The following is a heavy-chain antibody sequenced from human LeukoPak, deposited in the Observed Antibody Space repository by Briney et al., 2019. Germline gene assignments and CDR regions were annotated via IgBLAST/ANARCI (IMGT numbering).Heavy chain of an antibody. CDR3: ARGADILTGYFSYYYYGMDV. Sequence: GGSLRLSRAASGFTFSSYSMNWVRQAPGKGLEWVSSISSSSSYIYYADSVKGRFTISRDNAKNSLYLQMNSLRAEDTAVYYCARGADILTGYFSYYYYGMDVWGKGTTVTVSS. J-gene: IGHJ6*04. CDR1: GFTFSSYS. CDR2: ISSSSSYI. D-gene: IGHD3-9*01. V-gene: IGHV3-21*01.